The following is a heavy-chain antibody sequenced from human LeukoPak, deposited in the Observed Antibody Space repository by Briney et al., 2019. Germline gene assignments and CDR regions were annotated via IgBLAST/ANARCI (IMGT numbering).Heavy chain of an antibody. J-gene: IGHJ4*02. CDR2: MSDDGSEK. Sequence: GGSLRLSCTASGFTLSRFAMHWVRQAPGKGLEWLGHMSDDGSEKHYVDSVRGRFTISRDPSKNTLYLEMTSLRTEDTAVYYCAREADSGYYRTVDYWGQGTLVTVSS. CDR3: AREADSGYYRTVDY. V-gene: IGHV3-30-3*01. CDR1: GFTLSRFA. D-gene: IGHD2-15*01.